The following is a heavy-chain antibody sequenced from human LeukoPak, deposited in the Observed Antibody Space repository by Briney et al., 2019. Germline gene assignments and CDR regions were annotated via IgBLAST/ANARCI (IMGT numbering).Heavy chain of an antibody. CDR2: IYSGGST. CDR1: GFTVSSNY. V-gene: IGHV3-53*01. Sequence: GSLRLSCAASGFTVSSNYMSWVRQAPGKGLEWVSVIYSGGSTYYADSVKGRFNISRDNSKNTLYLQMKSLRAEDTAVYCCARQQHNSYGLFEWGQGTLVTVSS. CDR3: ARQQHNSYGLFE. D-gene: IGHD5-18*01. J-gene: IGHJ4*02.